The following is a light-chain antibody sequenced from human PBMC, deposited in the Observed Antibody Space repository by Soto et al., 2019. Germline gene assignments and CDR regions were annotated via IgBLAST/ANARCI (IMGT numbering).Light chain of an antibody. CDR1: QSVSSSY. J-gene: IGKJ1*01. CDR2: GAS. Sequence: EIVLTQSPGTLSLSPGARATLSCRASQSVSSSYLAWYQQKPGQAPRLLIYGASSRATGIPDRFSGSGSGTDFTLTISRLEPEDFAVYYGQQYGSSPWTFGQGTKVEIK. V-gene: IGKV3-20*01. CDR3: QQYGSSPWT.